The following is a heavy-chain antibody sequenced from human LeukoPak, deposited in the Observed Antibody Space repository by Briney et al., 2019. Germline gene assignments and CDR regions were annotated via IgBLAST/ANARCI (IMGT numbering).Heavy chain of an antibody. CDR3: ARGGIPGGNYYREHFDY. CDR2: IYPGECDN. V-gene: IGHV5-51*01. J-gene: IGHJ4*02. D-gene: IGHD1-26*01. CDR1: GYSFTTYW. Sequence: GESLKISCKGSGYSFTTYWIGWGRRMPGKGLEWMGIIYPGECDNRYSTSFQGEVTISAEKSISAAYLQWSSLKASDTAVYCCARGGIPGGNYYREHFDYWGQGTLVTVSS.